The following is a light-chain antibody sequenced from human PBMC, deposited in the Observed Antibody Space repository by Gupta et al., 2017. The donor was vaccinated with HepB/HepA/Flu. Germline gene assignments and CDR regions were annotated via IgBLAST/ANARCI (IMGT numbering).Light chain of an antibody. CDR3: QVWESSSDHLYV. V-gene: IGLV3-21*01. CDR1: NTGSKS. CDR2: YDS. Sequence: SYVLTQPPSVSVAPGKTARITCGGNNTGSKSVHWYQQKPGQAPVLVIYYDSDRPSGIPERFSGSNSGNTATLTISRVDAGDEADYYCQVWESSSDHLYVFGTGTKVTVL. J-gene: IGLJ1*01.